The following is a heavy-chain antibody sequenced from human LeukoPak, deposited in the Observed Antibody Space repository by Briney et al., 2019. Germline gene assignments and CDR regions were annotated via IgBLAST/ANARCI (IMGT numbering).Heavy chain of an antibody. CDR3: ARIPVDRYCSSTSCYYFDY. J-gene: IGHJ4*02. CDR2: IYYSGST. D-gene: IGHD2-2*01. V-gene: IGHV4-59*01. Sequence: SETLSLTCTVSGDSISSYYWSWIRQPPGKGLEWIGYIYYSGSTNYNPSPKSRVTISVDTSKNQFTLKLSSVTAADTAVYYCARIPVDRYCSSTSCYYFDYWGQGTLVTVSS. CDR1: GDSISSYY.